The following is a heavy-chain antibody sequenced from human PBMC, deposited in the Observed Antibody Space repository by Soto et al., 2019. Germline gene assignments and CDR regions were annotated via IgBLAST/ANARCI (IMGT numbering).Heavy chain of an antibody. CDR1: GFAFSSYW. CDR3: ARVGVGSYHFDF. V-gene: IGHV3-74*01. Sequence: EVQLVESGGGSVQPGGSLRLSCAASGFAFSSYWMHWVRQAPRKGLVWVSRINPDGRTTSYADSVRDRFTISRDNAHDTLYLQMNGLRTEDTAVYYCARVGVGSYHFDFWGQGTQVAVSS. D-gene: IGHD3-10*01. CDR2: INPDGRTT. J-gene: IGHJ4*02.